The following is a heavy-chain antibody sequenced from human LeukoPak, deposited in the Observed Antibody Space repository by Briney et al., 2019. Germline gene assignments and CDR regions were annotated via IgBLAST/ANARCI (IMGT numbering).Heavy chain of an antibody. Sequence: ASVKVSCKASGYTFTSYGISWVRQAPGQGLEWMGWISAYNGNTNYAQKLQGRVTMTTDTSTSTAYMELRSPRSDDTAVYYCARHSSSWYLVWFDPWGQGTLVTVSS. D-gene: IGHD6-13*01. CDR1: GYTFTSYG. J-gene: IGHJ5*02. CDR3: ARHSSSWYLVWFDP. CDR2: ISAYNGNT. V-gene: IGHV1-18*01.